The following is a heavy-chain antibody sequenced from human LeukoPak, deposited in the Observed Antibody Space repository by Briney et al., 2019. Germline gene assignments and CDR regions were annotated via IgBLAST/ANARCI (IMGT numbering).Heavy chain of an antibody. CDR2: IYPGDSDT. D-gene: IGHD6-13*01. CDR1: GYSFTTYW. V-gene: IGHV5-51*01. CDR3: ARKGGGQLVNTRRWFDP. Sequence: GESLKISCKDSGYSFTTYWIAWVRQMPGKGLEWMGIIYPGDSDTTYSPSFQGQVTISADKSISTAYLQWNSLKASDTAMYYCARKGGGQLVNTRRWFDPWGQGTLVTVSS. J-gene: IGHJ5*02.